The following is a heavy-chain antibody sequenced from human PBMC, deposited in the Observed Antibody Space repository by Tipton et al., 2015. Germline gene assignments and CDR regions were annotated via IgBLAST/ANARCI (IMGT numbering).Heavy chain of an antibody. CDR1: GFTFSSYW. CDR3: ARDILNEFCSGWPEEY. V-gene: IGHV3-7*03. Sequence: SLRLSCAASGFTFSSYWMSWVRQAPGKGLEWVANIKQDGSEKYYVDSVKGRFTISRDNAKNSLYLQMNSLRAEDTAVYYCARDILNEFCSGWPEEYWGQGTLVTVSS. J-gene: IGHJ4*02. D-gene: IGHD3-3*01. CDR2: IKQDGSEK.